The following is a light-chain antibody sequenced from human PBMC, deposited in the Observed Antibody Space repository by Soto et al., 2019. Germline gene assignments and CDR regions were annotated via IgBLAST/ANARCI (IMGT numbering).Light chain of an antibody. CDR1: SSDVGGYNY. V-gene: IGLV2-8*01. CDR3: SSYAGSSNLGV. CDR2: EVS. J-gene: IGLJ2*01. Sequence: QSALTQPPSASGSPGQSVTISCTGTSSDVGGYNYVSWYQQHPGRAPKLMIYEVSKRPSGVPDRFSGSKSVNTASLTVSGLQPEDEADYYCSSYAGSSNLGVFGGGTKVTVL.